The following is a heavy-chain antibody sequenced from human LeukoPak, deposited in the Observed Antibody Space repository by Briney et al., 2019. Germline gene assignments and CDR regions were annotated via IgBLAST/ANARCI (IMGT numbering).Heavy chain of an antibody. CDR2: INHSGST. CDR3: ARGPYGADDY. D-gene: IGHD4/OR15-4a*01. CDR1: GGSFSGYY. J-gene: IGHJ4*02. Sequence: PSETLSLTCAVYGGSFSGYYWSWIRQPPGKGLEWIGEINHSGSTNYNPSLKSRVTISVDTSKNQFSLKPSSVTAADTAVYYCARGPYGADDYWGQGTLVTVSS. V-gene: IGHV4-34*01.